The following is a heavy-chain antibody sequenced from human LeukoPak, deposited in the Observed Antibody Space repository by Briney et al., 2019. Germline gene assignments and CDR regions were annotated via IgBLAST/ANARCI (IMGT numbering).Heavy chain of an antibody. D-gene: IGHD2-2*02. CDR2: INLNDGGT. CDR1: GYSFTSYY. V-gene: IGHV1-46*01. J-gene: IGHJ5*02. CDR3: ARDRAYCTSTTCYRDNWFDP. Sequence: ASVTVSCKASGYSFTSYYMHWVRQAPGQGLEWMGMINLNDGGTTYAQKFQGRVTMTRDTSTSTVYMELSSLRSEDTALYYCARDRAYCTSTTCYRDNWFDPWGQGTLVTVSS.